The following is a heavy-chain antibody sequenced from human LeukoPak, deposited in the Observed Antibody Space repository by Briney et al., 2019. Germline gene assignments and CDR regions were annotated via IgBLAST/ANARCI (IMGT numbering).Heavy chain of an antibody. J-gene: IGHJ4*02. CDR2: ISSSSNIM. CDR3: ARDGGRFLEWLLPDY. V-gene: IGHV3-48*01. CDR1: GFTFSSYG. Sequence: GGSLRLSCAASGFTFSSYGMNWVRQAPGKGLEWVSYISSSSNIMNYADSVKGRFTTSRDNAKNSLYLQMNSLRAEDTAVYYCARDGGRFLEWLLPDYWGQGTLVTVSS. D-gene: IGHD3-3*01.